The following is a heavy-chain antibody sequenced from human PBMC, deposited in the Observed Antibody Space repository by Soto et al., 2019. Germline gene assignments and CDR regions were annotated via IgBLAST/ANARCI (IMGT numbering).Heavy chain of an antibody. V-gene: IGHV3-21*01. CDR3: AREGVGYGYSSGWYYYYGMDV. CDR2: ISSSSSYI. CDR1: GFTFSSYS. J-gene: IGHJ6*02. D-gene: IGHD6-19*01. Sequence: VGSLRLSCAASGFTFSSYSMNWVRQAPGKGLEWVSSISSSSSYIYYADSVKGRFTISRDNAKNSLYLQMNSLRAEDTAVYYCAREGVGYGYSSGWYYYYGMDVWGQGTTVTVSS.